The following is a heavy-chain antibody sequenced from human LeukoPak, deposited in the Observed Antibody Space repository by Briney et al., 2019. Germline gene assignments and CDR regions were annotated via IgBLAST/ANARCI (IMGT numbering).Heavy chain of an antibody. D-gene: IGHD2-15*01. CDR1: GITFSSYG. V-gene: IGHV3-64*01. J-gene: IGHJ4*02. Sequence: GGSLRLSCAASGITFSSYGMNWVRQAPGKGLEWVSSISSTGGTTYYANSVKGRFTISRDNSKNMVFLQMGSLRAEDMAVYYCARARRDCSGGTCFSYYFDNWGQGTLVTVS. CDR3: ARARRDCSGGTCFSYYFDN. CDR2: ISSTGGTT.